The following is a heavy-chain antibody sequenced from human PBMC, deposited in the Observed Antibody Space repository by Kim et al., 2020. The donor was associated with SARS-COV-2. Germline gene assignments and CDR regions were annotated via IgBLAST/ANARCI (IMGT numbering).Heavy chain of an antibody. Sequence: GGSLRLSCAASGFTFSSYSMNWVRQAPGKGLEWVSSISSSSSYIYYADSVKGRFTISRDNANNSLYLQMNSLRAEDTAVYYCASFSPYYYDSSGPFERWGQGTLVTVSS. J-gene: IGHJ1*01. CDR1: GFTFSSYS. D-gene: IGHD3-22*01. V-gene: IGHV3-21*01. CDR3: ASFSPYYYDSSGPFER. CDR2: ISSSSSYI.